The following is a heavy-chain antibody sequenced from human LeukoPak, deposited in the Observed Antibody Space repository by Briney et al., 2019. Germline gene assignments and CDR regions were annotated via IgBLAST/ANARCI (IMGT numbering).Heavy chain of an antibody. V-gene: IGHV4-30-4*01. CDR2: IYYSGST. J-gene: IGHJ6*02. CDR1: GGSTSSGDYY. CDR3: ARDRPYCSSTSCHSPLYYYYGMDV. D-gene: IGHD2-2*01. Sequence: PSETLSLTRTVSGGSTSSGDYYWSWIRQPPGKGLEWIGYIYYSGSTYYNPSLKSRVTISVDTSKNQFSLKLSSVTAADTAVYYCARDRPYCSSTSCHSPLYYYYGMDVWGQGTTVTVSS.